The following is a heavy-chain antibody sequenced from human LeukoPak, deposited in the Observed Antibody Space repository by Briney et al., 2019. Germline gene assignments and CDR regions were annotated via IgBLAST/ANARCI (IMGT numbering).Heavy chain of an antibody. CDR1: GGSISSYY. CDR3: AREFGGSYYDY. D-gene: IGHD3-16*01. CDR2: IYYSGST. V-gene: IGHV4-59*01. J-gene: IGHJ4*02. Sequence: PSETLSLTCTVSGGSISSYYWSWIRQPPGKGLEWIGYIYYSGSTNYNPSLMSRVTISVDTSKNQFSLKLSSVTAADTAVYYCAREFGGSYYDYWGQGTLVTVSS.